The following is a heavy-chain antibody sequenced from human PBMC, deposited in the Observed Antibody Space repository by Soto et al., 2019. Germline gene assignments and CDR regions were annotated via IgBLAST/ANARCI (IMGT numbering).Heavy chain of an antibody. CDR3: AKDHHYDFRSGYYTGLGMFDY. V-gene: IGHV3-23*01. CDR1: GFTFSSYA. CDR2: ISGSGGST. D-gene: IGHD3-3*01. Sequence: GGSLRLSCAASGFTFSSYAMSWVRQAPGKGLEWVSAISGSGGSTYYADSVKGRFTISRDNSKNTLYLQMNSLRAEDTAVYYCAKDHHYDFRSGYYTGLGMFDYWGQGTLVTVSS. J-gene: IGHJ4*02.